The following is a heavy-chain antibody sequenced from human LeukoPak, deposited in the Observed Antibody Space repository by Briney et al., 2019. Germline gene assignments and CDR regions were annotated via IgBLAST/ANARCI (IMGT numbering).Heavy chain of an antibody. D-gene: IGHD2-15*01. J-gene: IGHJ3*02. CDR1: GYTFTSYG. Sequence: ASVKVSCKASGYTFTSYGISWVRQAPGQGLEWMGWISVYNGNTNYAQKLQGRVTMTTDTSTGTAYMELRSLRSDDTAVYYCASPYCSGGTCYAHDALDIWGQGTMVTVSS. CDR3: ASPYCSGGTCYAHDALDI. CDR2: ISVYNGNT. V-gene: IGHV1-18*01.